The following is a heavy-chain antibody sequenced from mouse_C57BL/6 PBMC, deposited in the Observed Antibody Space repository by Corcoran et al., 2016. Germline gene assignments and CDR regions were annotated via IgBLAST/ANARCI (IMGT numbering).Heavy chain of an antibody. CDR3: ARGHSNYGYFDV. J-gene: IGHJ1*03. D-gene: IGHD2-5*01. V-gene: IGHV1-26*01. CDR1: GYTFTDYY. CDR2: INPNNGGT. Sequence: EVQLQQSGPELVKPGASVKISCKASGYTFTDYYMNWVKQSHGKSLEWIGDINPNNGGTSYNQKFKGKATLTVDKSSSTAYMALRSLTSDDSAVYYCARGHSNYGYFDVWGTGTTVTVSS.